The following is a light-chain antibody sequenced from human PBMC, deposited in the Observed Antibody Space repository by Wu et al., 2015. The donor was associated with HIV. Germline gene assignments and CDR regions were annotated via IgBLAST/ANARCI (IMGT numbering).Light chain of an antibody. Sequence: EMVLTQSPGTLSLSPGERATLSCRASQSVSSSYLAWYQQKPGQAPRLLIHGASRRAAGIPDRFSGGGSGTDFTLTISRLEPEDFAVYYCHQYGSPPPYSFGQGTKLEIK. CDR1: QSVSSSY. V-gene: IGKV3-20*01. CDR2: GAS. J-gene: IGKJ2*03. CDR3: HQYGSPPPYS.